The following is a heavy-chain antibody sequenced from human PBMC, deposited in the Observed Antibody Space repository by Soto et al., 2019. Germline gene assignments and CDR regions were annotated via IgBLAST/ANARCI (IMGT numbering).Heavy chain of an antibody. V-gene: IGHV4-34*01. Sequence: QVQLQQWGAGLLKPSETLSLTCAVYGGSFSGYYWSWIRQPPGTGLEWIGEINHSGSTNYNPSLKSRVTISVDTCKNEFSLKLSSVTAADTAVYYCASLTKVTNLCDYWGQGTLVTVSS. D-gene: IGHD4-17*01. CDR3: ASLTKVTNLCDY. CDR1: GGSFSGYY. J-gene: IGHJ4*02. CDR2: INHSGST.